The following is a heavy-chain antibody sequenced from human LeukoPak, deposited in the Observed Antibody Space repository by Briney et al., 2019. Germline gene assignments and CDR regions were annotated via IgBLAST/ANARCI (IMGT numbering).Heavy chain of an antibody. D-gene: IGHD6-19*01. Sequence: GGSLRLSCAASGFTLSTYGMHWVRQAPGKGLEWVAMISHDGNSKQYADFAKGRFTISRDNSKNTLYLQMNSLRAEDTAVYYCAKGRRSGWYTFPWFDPWGQGTLVTVSS. J-gene: IGHJ5*02. CDR3: AKGRRSGWYTFPWFDP. CDR1: GFTLSTYG. V-gene: IGHV3-30*18. CDR2: ISHDGNSK.